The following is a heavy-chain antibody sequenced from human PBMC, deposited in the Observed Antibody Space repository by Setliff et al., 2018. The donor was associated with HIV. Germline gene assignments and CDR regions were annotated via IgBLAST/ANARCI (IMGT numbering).Heavy chain of an antibody. CDR2: IHTSGNT. CDR3: AREGGLDYYDSSGHYSY. D-gene: IGHD3-22*01. Sequence: SETLSLTCAVSGGSISSRSHYWGWIRQPAGKGLEWIGRIHTSGNTNYNPSLKSRVTISVDTSKNQFSLKLSSVTAADTAVYYCAREGGLDYYDSSGHYSYWGQGTLVTVSS. CDR1: GGSISSRSHY. V-gene: IGHV4-61*02. J-gene: IGHJ4*02.